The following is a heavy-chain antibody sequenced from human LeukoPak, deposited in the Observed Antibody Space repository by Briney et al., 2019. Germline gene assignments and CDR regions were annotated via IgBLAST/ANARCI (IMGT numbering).Heavy chain of an antibody. J-gene: IGHJ4*02. CDR2: VSPGNGNT. CDR3: ARGCDYETNDSYYFDY. Sequence: ASVKVSCKASGYTFTSYAMHWVRQAPGERPEWMGWVSPGNGNTKYSQKFQGRVTITRDTSASTAYMELSSLRSEDTAVYYCARGCDYETNDSYYFDYWGQGTLVTVSS. V-gene: IGHV1-3*01. CDR1: GYTFTSYA. D-gene: IGHD4-17*01.